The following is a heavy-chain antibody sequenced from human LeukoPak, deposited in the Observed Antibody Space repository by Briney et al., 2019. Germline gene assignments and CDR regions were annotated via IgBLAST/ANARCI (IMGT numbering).Heavy chain of an antibody. V-gene: IGHV3-21*01. Sequence: GGSLRLSCAASGFSFSNYSMNWVRQAPGKGLEWVSAISRSTTYIYYADSVKGRFTISRDNAKNSLYLQMNSLRAEDTAVYYCARDRPHEGFPYYYYMDVWGKGTTVTVSS. J-gene: IGHJ6*03. CDR2: ISRSTTYI. CDR3: ARDRPHEGFPYYYYMDV. CDR1: GFSFSNYS.